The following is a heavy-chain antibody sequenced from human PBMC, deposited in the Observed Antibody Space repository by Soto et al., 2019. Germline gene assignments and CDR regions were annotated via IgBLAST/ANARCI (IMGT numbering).Heavy chain of an antibody. D-gene: IGHD2-21*02. CDR2: FESGGSI. V-gene: IGHV3-53*01. J-gene: IGHJ4*02. CDR3: ARAGVTPDFFDY. Sequence: GESLKISCAASGFSVRTNYMSWVRQAPGKGLEWVSVFESGGSIYYADSVKGRFIISRDYARNTVDIQLNSLRADDTAVYYCARAGVTPDFFDYWGQGTLVTVSS. CDR1: GFSVRTNY.